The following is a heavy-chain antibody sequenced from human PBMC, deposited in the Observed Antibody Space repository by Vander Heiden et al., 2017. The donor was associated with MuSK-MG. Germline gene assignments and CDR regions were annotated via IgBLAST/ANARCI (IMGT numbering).Heavy chain of an antibody. CDR1: GLTFSDYW. CDR2: IRQDGGAI. CDR3: VGGADY. J-gene: IGHJ4*02. Sequence: EVQLVESGGGLVQPGGSLRPSCAASGLTFSDYWMGWVRQAPGKGLEWVANIRQDGGAISYVDSVKGRFTISRDNAKNSLYLQMNSLRAEDTAVYYCVGGADYWGQGTLVTVSS. V-gene: IGHV3-7*03.